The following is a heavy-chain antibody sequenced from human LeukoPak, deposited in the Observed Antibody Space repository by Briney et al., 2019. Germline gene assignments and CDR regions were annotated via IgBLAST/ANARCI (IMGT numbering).Heavy chain of an antibody. J-gene: IGHJ4*02. D-gene: IGHD2-15*01. Sequence: GGSLRLSCAASGFTFSSYAMSWVRQAPGKGLEWVSGISGSGGSTYYADSVKGRFTIFRDNSKNTLYLQMHSLRAEDTAVYHCANGWSPDYWGRGTLVTVSS. CDR1: GFTFSSYA. CDR2: ISGSGGST. CDR3: ANGWSPDY. V-gene: IGHV3-23*01.